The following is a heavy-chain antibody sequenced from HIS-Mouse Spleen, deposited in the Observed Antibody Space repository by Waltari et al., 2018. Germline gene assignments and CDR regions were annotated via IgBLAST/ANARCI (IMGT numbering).Heavy chain of an antibody. CDR1: GYTFTSYY. CDR2: ITPSGGST. D-gene: IGHD3-10*01. Sequence: QVQLVQSGAEVKKPGASVKVSCKASGYTFTSYYMHWVRQGPGQGLEWMGIITPSGGSTSYAQKFQGRVTMTRDTSTSTVYMELSSLRSEDTAVYYCARDPLDGESRFDYWGQGTLVTVSS. V-gene: IGHV1-46*03. CDR3: ARDPLDGESRFDY. J-gene: IGHJ4*02.